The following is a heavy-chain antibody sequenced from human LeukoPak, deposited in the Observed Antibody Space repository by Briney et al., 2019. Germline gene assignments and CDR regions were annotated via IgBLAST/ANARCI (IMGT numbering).Heavy chain of an antibody. J-gene: IGHJ4*02. CDR1: GFTFDDYA. V-gene: IGHV3-9*01. D-gene: IGHD6-13*01. CDR2: ISWNSGSI. CDR3: AKDKTYSSSHFDY. Sequence: PGGSLRLSCAASGFTFDDYAMPWVRQAPGKGLEWVPGISWNSGSIGYADSVKGRFTISRDNAKNSLYLQMNSLRAEDTALYYCAKDKTYSSSHFDYWGQGTLVTVSS.